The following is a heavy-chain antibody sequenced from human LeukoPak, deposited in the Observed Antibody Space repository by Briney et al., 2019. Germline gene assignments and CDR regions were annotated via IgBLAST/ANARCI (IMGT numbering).Heavy chain of an antibody. CDR1: GYTFTNYA. CDR3: ASMGAATFDY. J-gene: IGHJ4*02. D-gene: IGHD2-15*01. V-gene: IGHV7-4-1*02. Sequence: GASVKVSCKASGYTFTNYAINWVRQAPGQGLEFMGWINTNTGNPTYAQGFTGRFVFSLDTSVSTAYLQISSLKAVDTAVYYCASMGAATFDYWGQGTLVTVSS. CDR2: INTNTGNP.